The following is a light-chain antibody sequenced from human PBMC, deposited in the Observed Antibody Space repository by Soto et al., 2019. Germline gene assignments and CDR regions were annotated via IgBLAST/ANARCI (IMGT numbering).Light chain of an antibody. J-gene: IGLJ1*01. V-gene: IGLV2-11*01. CDR3: CSYAGNYTASYV. CDR1: SSDVGGYNY. Sequence: QSALTQPRSVSGSPGQSVTISCTGTSSDVGGYNYVSWYQQHPGKAPKLMIYDVSKRPSGVPDRFSGSKSGNTASLTISGLQAEDEADYYCCSYAGNYTASYVFGTVTEVTVL. CDR2: DVS.